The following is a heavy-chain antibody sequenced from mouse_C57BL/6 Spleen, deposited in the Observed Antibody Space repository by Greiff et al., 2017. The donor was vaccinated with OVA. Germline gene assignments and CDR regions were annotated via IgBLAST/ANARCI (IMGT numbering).Heavy chain of an antibody. Sequence: VQLQQPGAELVKPGASVKMSCKASGYTFTSYWITWVKQRPGQGLEWIGDIYPGSGSTNYNEKFKSKATLTVDTSSSTAYMQLSSLTSEDSAVYYCARGNTYYGSSYYFDYWGQGTTLTVSS. V-gene: IGHV1-55*01. CDR2: IYPGSGST. D-gene: IGHD1-1*01. CDR1: GYTFTSYW. J-gene: IGHJ2*01. CDR3: ARGNTYYGSSYYFDY.